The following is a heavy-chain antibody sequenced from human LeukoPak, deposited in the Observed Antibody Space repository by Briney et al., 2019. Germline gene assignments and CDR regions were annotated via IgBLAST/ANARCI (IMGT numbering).Heavy chain of an antibody. CDR2: IKQDGSEK. V-gene: IGHV3-7*01. Sequence: PGGSLRLSCAASGFTFSSYWMSWVRQAPGKGLEWVANIKQDGSEKYYVDSVKGRFTISRDNAKNSLYLQMNSLRDEDTAVYYCASNCAYDFWSGYVYYFDYWGQGTLVTVSS. CDR1: GFTFSSYW. CDR3: ASNCAYDFWSGYVYYFDY. J-gene: IGHJ4*02. D-gene: IGHD3-3*01.